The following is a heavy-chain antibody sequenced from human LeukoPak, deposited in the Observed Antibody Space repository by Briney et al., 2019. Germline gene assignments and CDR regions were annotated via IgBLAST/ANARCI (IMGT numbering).Heavy chain of an antibody. J-gene: IGHJ4*02. CDR3: AKDYWNYEWYFDY. D-gene: IGHD1-7*01. Sequence: PGGSLRLSCAASGFTFSSYAVSWVRQAPGKGLEWVSAISGSGGSTYYADSVKGRFTTSRDNSKNTLYLQMNSLRAEDTAVYYCAKDYWNYEWYFDYWGQGTLVTVSS. V-gene: IGHV3-23*01. CDR1: GFTFSSYA. CDR2: ISGSGGST.